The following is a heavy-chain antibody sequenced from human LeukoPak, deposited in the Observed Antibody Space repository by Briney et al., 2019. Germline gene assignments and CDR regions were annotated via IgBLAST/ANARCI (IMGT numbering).Heavy chain of an antibody. J-gene: IGHJ4*02. V-gene: IGHV3-21*01. Sequence: GGSLRLSCAASGFTFSSYSMNWVRQAPGKGLEWVSSISSSSSYIHYADSVKGRFTISRDNAKNSLYLQMNSLRAEDTAVYYCARDKHFTPYYYDSSGYPRGYWGQGTLVTVSS. CDR1: GFTFSSYS. CDR3: ARDKHFTPYYYDSSGYPRGY. CDR2: ISSSSSYI. D-gene: IGHD3-22*01.